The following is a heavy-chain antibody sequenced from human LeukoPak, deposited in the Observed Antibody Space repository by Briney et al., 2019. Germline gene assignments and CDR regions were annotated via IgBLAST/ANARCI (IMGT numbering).Heavy chain of an antibody. Sequence: PGGSLRLSCAASGFTFSSHAMSWVRRAPGKGLERVSLISGSGDTTSYADPVKGRFTISRDNSKNTLYLQMNSLGAEDTAVYYCAKEGSRRRFDFDSWGRGTLVTVSS. J-gene: IGHJ4*02. D-gene: IGHD3-16*01. V-gene: IGHV3-23*01. CDR2: ISGSGDTT. CDR1: GFTFSSHA. CDR3: AKEGSRRRFDFDS.